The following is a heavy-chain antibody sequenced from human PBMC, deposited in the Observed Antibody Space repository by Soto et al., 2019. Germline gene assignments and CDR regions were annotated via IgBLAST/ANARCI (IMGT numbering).Heavy chain of an antibody. D-gene: IGHD1-26*01. J-gene: IGHJ4*02. Sequence: EVDLVESGGGLVQPVGSLRLSYSASGFNLKDYGMHWVRQAPGKGLEQVAASTYVGGTPYYAQSVKGRFTVSRDNSKNTLYLKMGSLRPEDTGTYFCVKDYSHGRFPDYWGQGTLVTVSS. V-gene: IGHV3-64D*06. CDR2: STYVGGTP. CDR3: VKDYSHGRFPDY. CDR1: GFNLKDYG.